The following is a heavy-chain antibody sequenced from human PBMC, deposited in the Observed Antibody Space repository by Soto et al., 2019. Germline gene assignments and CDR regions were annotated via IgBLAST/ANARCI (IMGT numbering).Heavy chain of an antibody. CDR1: NVSITSSY. CDR3: ARDFAGRGQFDP. CDR2: VYYTGTT. Sequence: KASETLSLTCTVSNVSITSSYWNWIRQPPGKGLEWIGFVYYTGTTKYNPSLKSRVTISVDRSKNEFSLKLTSVTTADTAFYFCARDFAGRGQFDPWGQGTLVTV. D-gene: IGHD1-26*01. V-gene: IGHV4-59*01. J-gene: IGHJ5*01.